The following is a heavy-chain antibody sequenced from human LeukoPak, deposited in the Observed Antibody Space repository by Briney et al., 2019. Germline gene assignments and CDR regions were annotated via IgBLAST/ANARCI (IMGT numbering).Heavy chain of an antibody. D-gene: IGHD3-10*01. Sequence: GGSLRLSCAASGFTFSSYWMTWVRQAPGKGLEWVSSIYFTGNYISYADSVKGRFTISRDNAQNSLYLQMNSLRAEDTAVYYCAREFNTVGNFDYWGQGTLVTVSS. CDR1: GFTFSSYW. V-gene: IGHV3-21*01. CDR2: IYFTGNYI. CDR3: AREFNTVGNFDY. J-gene: IGHJ4*02.